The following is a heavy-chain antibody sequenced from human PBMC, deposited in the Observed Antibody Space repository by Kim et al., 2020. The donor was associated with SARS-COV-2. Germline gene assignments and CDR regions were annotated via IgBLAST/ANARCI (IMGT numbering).Heavy chain of an antibody. CDR1: GGSFSGYY. CDR2: INHSGST. V-gene: IGHV4-34*01. J-gene: IGHJ4*01. Sequence: SETLSLTCAVYGGSFSGYYWSWIRQPPGKGLEWIGEINHSGSTNYNPSLKSRVTISVDTSKNQFSLKLSSVNAADTAVYYCARGLGGKQLPSGSFDYWG. CDR3: ARGLGGKQLPSGSFDY. D-gene: IGHD6-13*01.